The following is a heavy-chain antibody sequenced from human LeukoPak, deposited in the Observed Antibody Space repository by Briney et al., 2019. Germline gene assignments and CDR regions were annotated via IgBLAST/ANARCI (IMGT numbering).Heavy chain of an antibody. CDR1: GYTFTDYY. V-gene: IGHV1-2*02. CDR2: MDPKSGEA. J-gene: IGHJ4*02. CDR3: ALEVYYSDNSAFDY. Sequence: ASVKVSCKASGYTFTDYYMHWVRQAAGQGLERMGWMDPKSGEANHAQKFQGRVIMTRDTSINTAYMELSRLRSDDTAVYYCALEVYYSDNSAFDYWGQGTLVTVSS. D-gene: IGHD3-22*01.